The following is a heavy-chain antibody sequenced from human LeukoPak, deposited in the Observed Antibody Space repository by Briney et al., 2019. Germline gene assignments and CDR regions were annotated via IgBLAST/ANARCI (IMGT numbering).Heavy chain of an antibody. J-gene: IGHJ4*02. V-gene: IGHV4-4*07. D-gene: IGHD3-10*01. CDR3: ARGAPPITMVRRVITYFDY. CDR2: IYTSGST. Sequence: PSETLSLTCTVSGGSISSYYWSWIRQPAGKGLEWIGRIYTSGSTNYNPSLKSRVTMSVDTSKNQFSLKLSSVTAADTAVYYCARGAPPITMVRRVITYFDYWGQGTLVTVSS. CDR1: GGSISSYY.